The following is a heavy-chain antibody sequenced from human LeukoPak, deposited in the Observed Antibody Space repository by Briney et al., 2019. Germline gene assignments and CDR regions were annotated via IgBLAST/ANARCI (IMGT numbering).Heavy chain of an antibody. V-gene: IGHV4-61*02. D-gene: IGHD2-15*01. CDR1: GGSISSGSYY. CDR2: IYTSGST. J-gene: IGHJ4*02. CDR3: ARVRASRYCSGGSCYSPYYFDY. Sequence: SETLSLTCTVSGGSISSGSYYWSWIRQPAGKGLEWIGRIYTSGSTNYNPSLKSRVTISVDTSKNQFSLKLSSVTAADTAVYYCARVRASRYCSGGSCYSPYYFDYWGQGTLVTVSS.